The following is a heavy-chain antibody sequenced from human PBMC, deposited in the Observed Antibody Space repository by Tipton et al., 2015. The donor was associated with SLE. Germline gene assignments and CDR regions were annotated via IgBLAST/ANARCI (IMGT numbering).Heavy chain of an antibody. CDR3: TNFHLGV. CDR1: GFTSTFTFTHAR. J-gene: IGHJ6*04. Sequence: SLRLSCVASGFTSTFTFTHARMTWVRQAPGKGLEWIGNVKSILDGGTTDYAAPVKGRFAISRDDSKNTLYLQMNSLETEDTAVYYCTNFHLGVWGTGTSVTVSS. V-gene: IGHV3-15*01. CDR2: VKSILDGGTT.